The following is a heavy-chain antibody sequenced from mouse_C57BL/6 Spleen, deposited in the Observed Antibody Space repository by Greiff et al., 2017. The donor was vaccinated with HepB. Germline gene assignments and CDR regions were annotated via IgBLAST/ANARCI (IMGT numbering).Heavy chain of an antibody. D-gene: IGHD3-3*01. Sequence: QVQLKQSGPELVKPGASVKISCKASGYAFSSSWMNWVKQRPGQGLEWIGRIYPGDGDTNYNGKFKGKATLTADKSSSTAYMQLSSLTSEDSAVYFCARKGTWAMGYWGQGTSVTVSS. CDR3: ARKGTWAMGY. CDR1: GYAFSSSW. J-gene: IGHJ4*01. V-gene: IGHV1-82*01. CDR2: IYPGDGDT.